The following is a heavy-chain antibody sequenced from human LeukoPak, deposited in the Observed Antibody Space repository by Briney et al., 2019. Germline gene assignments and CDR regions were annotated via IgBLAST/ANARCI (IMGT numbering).Heavy chain of an antibody. Sequence: PSETLSLTCTVSGGSISSYYWSWIRQPPGKGLEWIGYIYYSGSTNYNPSLKSRVTISVDTSKNQFSLKPSSVTAADTAVYYCARASDCSGGSCYSFFDYWGQGTLVTVSS. CDR1: GGSISSYY. J-gene: IGHJ4*02. CDR2: IYYSGST. D-gene: IGHD2-15*01. V-gene: IGHV4-59*01. CDR3: ARASDCSGGSCYSFFDY.